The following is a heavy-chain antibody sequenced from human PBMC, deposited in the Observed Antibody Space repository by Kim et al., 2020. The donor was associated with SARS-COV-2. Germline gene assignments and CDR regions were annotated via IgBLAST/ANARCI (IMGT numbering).Heavy chain of an antibody. CDR1: GGSISSSGYY. Sequence: SETLSHTCTVSGGSISSSGYYWGWIRQPPGKGLEWIGSTYYTGTTYYNLSLKSRATISVDTSKNKFSLKLSSVTAADTAVYYCARPRDNWYFDLWGRGTL. CDR3: ARPRDNWYFDL. J-gene: IGHJ2*01. V-gene: IGHV4-39*01. CDR2: TYYTGTT. D-gene: IGHD2-15*01.